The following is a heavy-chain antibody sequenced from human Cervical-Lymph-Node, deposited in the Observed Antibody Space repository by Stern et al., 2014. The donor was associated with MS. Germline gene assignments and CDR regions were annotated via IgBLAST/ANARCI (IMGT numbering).Heavy chain of an antibody. Sequence: VQLVESGGGVVQPGRSLRLSCAASGFTFSSYGMHWVRQAPGKGLEWGAVIWYDGSNKYYADSVKGRFTISRDNSKNTLYLQMNSLRAEDTAVYYCARRLGYCSGGSCYNYYYGMDVWGQGTTVTVSS. J-gene: IGHJ6*02. CDR1: GFTFSSYG. CDR2: IWYDGSNK. D-gene: IGHD2-15*01. V-gene: IGHV3-33*01. CDR3: ARRLGYCSGGSCYNYYYGMDV.